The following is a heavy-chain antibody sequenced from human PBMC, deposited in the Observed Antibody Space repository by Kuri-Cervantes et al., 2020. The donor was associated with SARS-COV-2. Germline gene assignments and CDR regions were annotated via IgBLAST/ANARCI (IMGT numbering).Heavy chain of an antibody. V-gene: IGHV4-38-2*01. CDR1: GYSISSGYY. Sequence: SETLSLTCAVSGYSISSGYYWGWIRQPPGKGLEWIGSIYHSGSTYYNPSLKSRVTISVDTSKNQFSLKLSSVTAADTAAYYCARRLKDGPPDYWGQGTLVTVSS. CDR2: IYHSGST. J-gene: IGHJ4*02. CDR3: ARRLKDGPPDY.